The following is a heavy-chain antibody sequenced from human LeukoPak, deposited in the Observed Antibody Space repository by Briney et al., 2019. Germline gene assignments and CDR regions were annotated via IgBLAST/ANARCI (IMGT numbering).Heavy chain of an antibody. J-gene: IGHJ4*02. CDR3: ARNRNDYGDYVYDY. CDR2: ISSSGSTI. D-gene: IGHD4-17*01. Sequence: QSGGSLRLSCAASGFTFSSYEMNWVRQAPGKGLEWVSYISSSGSTIYYADSVKGRFTISRDNAKNSLYLQMNSLRAEDTAVYYCARNRNDYGDYVYDYWGQGTLVTVSS. V-gene: IGHV3-48*03. CDR1: GFTFSSYE.